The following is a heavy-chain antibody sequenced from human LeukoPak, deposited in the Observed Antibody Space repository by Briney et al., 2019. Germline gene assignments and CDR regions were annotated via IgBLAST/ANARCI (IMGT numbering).Heavy chain of an antibody. V-gene: IGHV3-23*01. D-gene: IGHD3-9*01. J-gene: IGHJ6*02. CDR1: GFTFSSYA. CDR2: ISGSGGST. Sequence: GGSLRLSCAASGFTFSSYAMSWVRQAPGKGLEWVSAISGSGGSTYYADSVKGRFTISRDSSKNTLYLQMNSLRAEDTAVYYCAKGPPRYDILTGYYSYGMDVWGQGTTVAVSS. CDR3: AKGPPRYDILTGYYSYGMDV.